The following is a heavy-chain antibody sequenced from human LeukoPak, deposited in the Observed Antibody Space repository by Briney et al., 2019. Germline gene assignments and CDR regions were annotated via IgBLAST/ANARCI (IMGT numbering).Heavy chain of an antibody. CDR2: ITRYGNT. CDR3: ARLDQLIVDYWYFDL. CDR1: GGPVSGYH. J-gene: IGHJ2*01. V-gene: IGHV4-34*01. Sequence: SETLSLTCGVSGGPVSGYHWSWLRQSPGKGLEWIGEITRYGNTNYNPSLKSRVIISKDTSKSQISLTLISLTAADTAVYFCARLDQLIVDYWYFDLWGRGTQVTVSS. D-gene: IGHD2-21*01.